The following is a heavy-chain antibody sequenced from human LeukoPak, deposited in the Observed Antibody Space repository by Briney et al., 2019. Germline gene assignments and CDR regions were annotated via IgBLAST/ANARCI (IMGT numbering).Heavy chain of an antibody. CDR2: INGSGGST. CDR1: GFTFSNSA. V-gene: IGHV3-23*01. Sequence: GGSLRLSCAASGFTFSNSAMTWVRQAPGEGLVWVSEINGSGGSTYYADSVKGRFTISRDNAKNTLYLQMNSLRAEDTAVYYCARDLIGGNSYWGQGTLVSVSS. J-gene: IGHJ4*02. CDR3: ARDLIGGNSY. D-gene: IGHD4-23*01.